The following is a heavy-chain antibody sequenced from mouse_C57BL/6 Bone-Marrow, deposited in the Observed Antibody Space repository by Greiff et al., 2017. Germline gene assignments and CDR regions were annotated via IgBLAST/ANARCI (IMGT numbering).Heavy chain of an antibody. CDR1: GYTFTDYY. V-gene: IGHV1-80*01. CDR3: ARGAY. J-gene: IGHJ3*01. Sequence: QVQLQQSGPELVKPGASVKISCKASGYTFTDYYMNWGKQRPGKGLEWIGQIFPGDGDTNYNGKFKGKATLTADKSSSTAYMQLSSLTSEYSAVYFCARGAYWGQGTLVTVSA. CDR2: IFPGDGDT.